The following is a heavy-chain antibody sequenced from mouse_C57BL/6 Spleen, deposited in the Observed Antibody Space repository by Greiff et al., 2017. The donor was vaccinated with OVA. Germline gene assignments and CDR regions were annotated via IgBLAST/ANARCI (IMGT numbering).Heavy chain of an antibody. D-gene: IGHD2-5*01. CDR1: GFTFSDYG. Sequence: EVHLVESGGGLVKPGGSLKLSCAASGFTFSDYGMHWVRQAPEKGLEWVAYISSGSSTIYYADTVKGRFTISRDNAKNTLFLQMTSLRSEDTAMYYCARPYYSNEFAYWGQGTLVTVSA. J-gene: IGHJ3*01. CDR2: ISSGSSTI. CDR3: ARPYYSNEFAY. V-gene: IGHV5-17*01.